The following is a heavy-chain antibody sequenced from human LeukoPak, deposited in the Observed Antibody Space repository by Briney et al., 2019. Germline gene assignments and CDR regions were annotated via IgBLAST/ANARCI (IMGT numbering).Heavy chain of an antibody. Sequence: HPGGSLRLSCAASGLSVSSTYMTWVRQAPGKGLEWVLVIYSGGGTNYADSLKGRFSISRDNSKNTLYLQMNSLRAEDTAVYYCVGEDKYWGQGTLVTVSS. CDR1: GLSVSSTY. J-gene: IGHJ4*02. V-gene: IGHV3-53*01. CDR2: IYSGGGT. CDR3: VGEDKY. D-gene: IGHD2-15*01.